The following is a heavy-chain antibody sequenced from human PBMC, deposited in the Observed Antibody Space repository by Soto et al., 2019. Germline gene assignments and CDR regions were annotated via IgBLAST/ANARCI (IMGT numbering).Heavy chain of an antibody. CDR3: ARGFFPRITMIVRKEKRYYFDY. CDR2: INHSGIT. V-gene: IGHV4-34*01. CDR1: VGSFSGYY. J-gene: IGHJ4*02. Sequence: SETLSLTCAVYVGSFSGYYWSWIRQPPGKGLEWIGEINHSGITNYNPSLKSRVTISVDTSKNQFSLKLSSVTAADTAVYYCARGFFPRITMIVRKEKRYYFDYWGQGTLVTVSS. D-gene: IGHD3-22*01.